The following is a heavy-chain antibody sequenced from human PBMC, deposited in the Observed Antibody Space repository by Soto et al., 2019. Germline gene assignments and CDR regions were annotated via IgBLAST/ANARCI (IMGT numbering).Heavy chain of an antibody. D-gene: IGHD6-6*01. Sequence: GASVKVSCKASGGTFSSYTISWVRQAPGQGLEWMGRIIPINGITNYAQKFQGRVTMTADTSTSTAYMELRSLRSDDTAVYYCATPLGYSSSSHYYYYGMDVWGQGTTVTVSS. CDR2: IIPINGIT. V-gene: IGHV1-69*02. CDR1: GGTFSSYT. J-gene: IGHJ6*02. CDR3: ATPLGYSSSSHYYYYGMDV.